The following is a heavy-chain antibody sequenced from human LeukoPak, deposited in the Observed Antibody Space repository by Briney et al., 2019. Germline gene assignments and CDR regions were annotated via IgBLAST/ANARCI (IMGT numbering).Heavy chain of an antibody. J-gene: IGHJ5*02. CDR2: INPNSGGT. V-gene: IGHV1-2*02. CDR3: ARTRKDGYCSSTSYYTRFDP. CDR1: GYTFTGYY. D-gene: IGHD2-2*02. Sequence: GASVKVSCKASGYTFTGYYMHWVRQAPGQGLEWMGWINPNSGGTNYAQKFQGRVTMTRDTSISTAYMELSRLRSDDTAVYYCARTRKDGYCSSTSYYTRFDPWGQGTLVTVSS.